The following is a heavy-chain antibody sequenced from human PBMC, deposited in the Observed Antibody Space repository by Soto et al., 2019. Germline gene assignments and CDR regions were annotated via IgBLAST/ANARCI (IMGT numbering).Heavy chain of an antibody. CDR2: ISAYNGNT. CDR3: ARDLYGSGSYYLPYYYYYMDV. D-gene: IGHD3-10*01. J-gene: IGHJ6*03. Sequence: ASVKVSCKASGYTFTSYGISWVRQAPGQGLEWMGWISAYNGNTNYAQKLQGRVTMTTDTSTSTAYMELRSLRSDDTAVYYCARDLYGSGSYYLPYYYYYMDVWGKGTTVTSP. V-gene: IGHV1-18*01. CDR1: GYTFTSYG.